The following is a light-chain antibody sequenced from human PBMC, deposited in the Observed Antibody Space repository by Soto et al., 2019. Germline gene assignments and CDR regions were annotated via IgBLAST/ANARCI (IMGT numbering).Light chain of an antibody. CDR2: DVS. Sequence: QSALTQPASVSGSPGQSITISCTGTSSDIGGYDYVSWYQQYPSKAPKLMIYDVSNRPSGVSDRFSGSKSANTASLTISGLQAEDEADYYCNSYTTSSSLYVFGTGTKLTVL. CDR3: NSYTTSSSLYV. J-gene: IGLJ1*01. CDR1: SSDIGGYDY. V-gene: IGLV2-14*01.